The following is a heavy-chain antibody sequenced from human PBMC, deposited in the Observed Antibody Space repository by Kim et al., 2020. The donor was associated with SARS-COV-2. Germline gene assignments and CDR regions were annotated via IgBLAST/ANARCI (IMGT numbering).Heavy chain of an antibody. CDR2: IYTSGST. CDR1: GGSISSYY. V-gene: IGHV4-4*07. CDR3: ARDRRITIVGVVIEDAFDI. D-gene: IGHD3-3*01. J-gene: IGHJ3*02. Sequence: SETLSLTCTVSGGSISSYYWSWIRQPAGKGLEWIGRIYTSGSTNYNPSLKSRVTMSVDTSKNQFSLKLSSVTAADTAVYYCARDRRITIVGVVIEDAFDIWGQGTMVTVSS.